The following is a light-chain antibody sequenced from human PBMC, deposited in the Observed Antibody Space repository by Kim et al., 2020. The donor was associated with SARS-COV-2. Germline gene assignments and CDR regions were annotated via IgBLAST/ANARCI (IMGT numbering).Light chain of an antibody. J-gene: IGKJ2*01. V-gene: IGKV4-1*01. CDR2: WAS. Sequence: ATINCKSSQSVLYSSNNKNYLTWYQQKPGQPPKLLIYWASTRESGVPDRFSGSGSGTDFTLTISSLQAEDVAVYYCQQYYSTPYTFGQGTKLEI. CDR3: QQYYSTPYT. CDR1: QSVLYSSNNKNY.